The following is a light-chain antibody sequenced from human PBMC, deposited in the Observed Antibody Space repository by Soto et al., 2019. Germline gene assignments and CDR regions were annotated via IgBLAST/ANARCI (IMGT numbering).Light chain of an antibody. J-gene: IGKJ5*01. V-gene: IGKV2-30*01. CDR3: LPGTHWPIT. CDR2: KVY. CDR1: QSLVNSDGIAY. Sequence: DVVMTQSPLYLHVTLGKQAYISCSSNQSLVNSDGIAYFSWFQQRPGRSQRRLIYKVYNRDSGVQARFSGSGSGTDFALNISRVEAEDVGVYYCLPGTHWPITFGNGTRLEIK.